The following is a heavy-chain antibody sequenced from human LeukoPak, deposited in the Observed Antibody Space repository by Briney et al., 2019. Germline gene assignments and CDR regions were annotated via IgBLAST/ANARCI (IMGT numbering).Heavy chain of an antibody. V-gene: IGHV1-18*01. J-gene: IGHJ6*03. CDR2: ISAYNGNT. CDR3: ARGGVTMVRGVIHYYYYYYMDV. Sequence: ASVKVSCKASGYTFTSYGISWVRQAPGQGLEWMGWISAYNGNTNYAQKLQGRVTMTADTSTSTAYMELRSLRSDDTAVYYCARGGVTMVRGVIHYYYYYYMDVWGKGTTVTISS. CDR1: GYTFTSYG. D-gene: IGHD3-10*01.